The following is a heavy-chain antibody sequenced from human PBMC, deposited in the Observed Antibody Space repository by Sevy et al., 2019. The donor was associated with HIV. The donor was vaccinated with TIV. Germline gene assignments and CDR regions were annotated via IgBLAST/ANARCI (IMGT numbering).Heavy chain of an antibody. CDR1: GFAFTNYYA. D-gene: IGHD4-17*01. Sequence: GGSLRLSCIASGFAFTNYYAMHWVRQAPGKGLEWVALISYDGSDKFYADSVKGRFTITRDNFKNTLYLQMNGLTTEDTAVCYCARPRANYVDHYFFYAMDVWGQGTTVTVSS. V-gene: IGHV3-30-3*01. CDR3: ARPRANYVDHYFFYAMDV. CDR2: ISYDGSDK. J-gene: IGHJ6*02.